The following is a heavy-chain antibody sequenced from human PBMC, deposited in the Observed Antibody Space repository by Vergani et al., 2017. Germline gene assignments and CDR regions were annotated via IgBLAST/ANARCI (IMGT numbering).Heavy chain of an antibody. CDR1: GFTFSSYG. Sequence: QVQLVESGGGVVQPGRPLRLSCAASGFTFSSYGMHWVRQAPGKGLEWVAVIWYDGSNKYYADSVKGRFTISRDNSKNTLYLQMNSLRAEDTAVYYCARGPWVDSSSSENXFDYWGQGTLVTVSS. D-gene: IGHD6-6*01. V-gene: IGHV3-33*01. CDR2: IWYDGSNK. J-gene: IGHJ4*02. CDR3: ARGPWVDSSSSENXFDY.